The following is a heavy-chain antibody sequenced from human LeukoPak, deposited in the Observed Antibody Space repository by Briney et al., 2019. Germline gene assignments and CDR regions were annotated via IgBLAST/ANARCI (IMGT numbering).Heavy chain of an antibody. Sequence: PSQTLSLTCTVAGGSISSYYWSWIRQPAGKGLEWIGRIYTSGSTNYNPSLKSRVTISADTSKNHFSLRLTSVTAADTTVYYCARDSSYYYYMDVWGKGTPVTISS. D-gene: IGHD6-13*01. CDR1: GGSISSYY. V-gene: IGHV4-4*07. CDR2: IYTSGST. J-gene: IGHJ6*03. CDR3: ARDSSYYYYMDV.